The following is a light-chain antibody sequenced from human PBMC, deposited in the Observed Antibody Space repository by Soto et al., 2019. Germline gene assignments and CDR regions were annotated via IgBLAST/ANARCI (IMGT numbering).Light chain of an antibody. J-gene: IGLJ1*01. V-gene: IGLV2-14*03. Sequence: SVLTQPASVSGSPVQSITISCTGTSSDVGGYNYASWYQQHPGKAPELMIYDVSDRPSGVSNPFSASKSGNTASLTISGLQAEDEADYYCCSYTSSSTPWVFGTGTKVTVL. CDR2: DVS. CDR1: SSDVGGYNY. CDR3: CSYTSSSTPWV.